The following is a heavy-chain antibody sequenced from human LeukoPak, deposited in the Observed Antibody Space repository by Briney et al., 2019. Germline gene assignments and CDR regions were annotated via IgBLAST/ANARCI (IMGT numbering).Heavy chain of an antibody. D-gene: IGHD6-19*01. CDR1: GFTFNTYT. J-gene: IGHJ4*02. V-gene: IGHV3-30-3*01. CDR2: ISYDGSNK. Sequence: GGSLRLSCAASGFTFNTYTMNWVRQAPGKGLEWVAVISYDGSNKYYADSVKGRFTISRDDSKNTLYLQMNSLRAEDTAVYYCARDPRQYSSGWYYFDYWAREPWSPSPQ. CDR3: ARDPRQYSSGWYYFDY.